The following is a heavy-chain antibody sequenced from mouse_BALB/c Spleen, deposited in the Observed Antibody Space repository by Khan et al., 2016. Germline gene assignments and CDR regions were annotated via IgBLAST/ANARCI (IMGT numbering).Heavy chain of an antibody. J-gene: IGHJ4*01. CDR1: GYTFTNYG. CDR3: ADSYYAMDY. V-gene: IGHV9-3-1*01. Sequence: QIQLVQSGPELKKPGETVKISCKASGYTFTNYGMNWVKQAPGKGLKWMGWINTYTGEPTYADDFKGRFAFSLETSASTAYLQINNLKNEDTATDCCADSYYAMDYWGQGTSVTVSS. CDR2: INTYTGEP.